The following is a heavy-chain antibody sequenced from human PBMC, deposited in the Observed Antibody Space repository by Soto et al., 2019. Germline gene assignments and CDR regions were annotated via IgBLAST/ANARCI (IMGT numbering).Heavy chain of an antibody. Sequence: GGSLRLSCAASGFTFSSYGMHWVRQAPGKGLEWVAVIWYDGSNKYYADSVKGRFTISRDNSKNTLYLQMNSLRAEDTAVYYCARDVRTTVTTRAKYYGMDVWGQGTTVTVSS. J-gene: IGHJ6*02. CDR3: ARDVRTTVTTRAKYYGMDV. CDR1: GFTFSSYG. CDR2: IWYDGSNK. V-gene: IGHV3-33*01. D-gene: IGHD4-17*01.